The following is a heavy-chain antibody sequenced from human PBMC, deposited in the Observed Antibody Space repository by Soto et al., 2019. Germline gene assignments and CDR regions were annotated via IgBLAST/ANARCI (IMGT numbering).Heavy chain of an antibody. CDR2: ISGSGGST. CDR1: GFTFSSYA. J-gene: IGHJ4*02. D-gene: IGHD1-26*01. CDR3: AKLNTYLVGTSFDY. V-gene: IGHV3-23*01. Sequence: GGSLKLSCAASGFTFSSYAMSWVRQAPGKGLEWVSAISGSGGSTYYADSVKGRFTISRDNSKNTLYLQMNSLRAEDTAVYYCAKLNTYLVGTSFDYWGQGTLVTVSS.